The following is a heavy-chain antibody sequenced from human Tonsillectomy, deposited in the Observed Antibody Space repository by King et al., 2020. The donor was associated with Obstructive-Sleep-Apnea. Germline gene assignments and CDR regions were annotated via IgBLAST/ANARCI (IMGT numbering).Heavy chain of an antibody. CDR3: ARGGGSIYGDYVESEFDF. CDR1: GYNFFTFA. D-gene: IGHD4-17*01. Sequence: QLVQSGPEVKKPGASVKVSCTSSGYNFFTFAIPWVRQAPGQGLEWMGWISTFNGKTNYAQNVQDRVTMTTDTSTNTAYMELRSLRSDDTAVDYCARGGGSIYGDYVESEFDFWGQGTPVTVSS. V-gene: IGHV1-18*04. CDR2: ISTFNGKT. J-gene: IGHJ4*02.